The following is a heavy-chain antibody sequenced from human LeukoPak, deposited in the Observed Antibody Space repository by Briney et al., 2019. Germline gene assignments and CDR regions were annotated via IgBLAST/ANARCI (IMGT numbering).Heavy chain of an antibody. CDR1: GGTFSSYA. CDR2: IIPIFGIA. D-gene: IGHD2-2*03. V-gene: IGHV1-69*04. Sequence: ASVKVSCKASGGTFSSYAISWVRQAPGQGLEWMGRIIPIFGIANYAQKFQGRVTITADKSTSTAYMELSSLRSEDTAVYYCASGYCSSTSCLNYFDYWGQRTLVTVSS. CDR3: ASGYCSSTSCLNYFDY. J-gene: IGHJ4*02.